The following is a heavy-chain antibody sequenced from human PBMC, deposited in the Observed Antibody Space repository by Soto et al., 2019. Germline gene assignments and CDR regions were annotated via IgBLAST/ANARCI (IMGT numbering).Heavy chain of an antibody. D-gene: IGHD2-21*01. Sequence: SVNVSCKASGGTFSSYAISWVRQAPGQGLEWMGGIIPIFGTANYAQKFQGRVTITADESTSTAYMELSSLRSEDTAVYYCASDRCIAVPGRMSVCAQGTTVTVSS. CDR3: ASDRCIAVPGRMSV. J-gene: IGHJ6*02. CDR2: IIPIFGTA. V-gene: IGHV1-69*13. CDR1: GGTFSSYA.